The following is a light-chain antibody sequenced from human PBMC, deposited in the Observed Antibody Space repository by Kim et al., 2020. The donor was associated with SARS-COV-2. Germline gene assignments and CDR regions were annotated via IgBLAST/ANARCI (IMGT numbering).Light chain of an antibody. CDR2: DVS. J-gene: IGLJ1*01. V-gene: IGLV2-11*01. CDR3: CSYAGSYTYV. Sequence: GQSVTISCTGTSSDVGGYNYVSWYQQHPGKAPKLMIDDVSKRPSGVPDRFSGSKFGNTASLTISGLQAEDEADYYCCSYAGSYTYVFGTGTKVTVL. CDR1: SSDVGGYNY.